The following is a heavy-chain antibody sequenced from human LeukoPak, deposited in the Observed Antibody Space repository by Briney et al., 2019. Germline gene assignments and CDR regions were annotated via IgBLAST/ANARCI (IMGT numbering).Heavy chain of an antibody. V-gene: IGHV1-69*13. CDR2: IIPIFGTA. CDR3: ARESTDYYDSSGYYYGPVY. Sequence: SVKVSCKASGGTFSSYAISWVRQAPGQGLEWMGGIIPIFGTANYAQKFQGRVTITADEPTSTAYMELSNLRSEDTAVYYCARESTDYYDSSGYYYGPVYWGQGTLVTVSS. D-gene: IGHD3-22*01. J-gene: IGHJ4*02. CDR1: GGTFSSYA.